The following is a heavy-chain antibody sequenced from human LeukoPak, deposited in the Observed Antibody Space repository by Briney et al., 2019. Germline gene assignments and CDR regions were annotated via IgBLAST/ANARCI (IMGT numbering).Heavy chain of an antibody. CDR1: GGSVNGFY. J-gene: IGHJ3*02. CDR3: ARAPAATPFDI. D-gene: IGHD2-2*01. CDR2: ITHSGVS. V-gene: IGHV4-34*01. Sequence: PSETLSLTCVVYGGSVNGFYWSWIRQPPGKGLEWIGEITHSGVSSYNPSLKGRVTMSVDTSKNQFSLKLSSVTAADTAVYYCARAPAATPFDIWGQGTMVTVSS.